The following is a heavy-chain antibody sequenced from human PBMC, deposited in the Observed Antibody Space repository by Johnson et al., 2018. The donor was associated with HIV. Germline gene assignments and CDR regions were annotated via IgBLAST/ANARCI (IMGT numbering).Heavy chain of an antibody. Sequence: VQLVESGGGVVQPGRSLGLSCAASGFIFSSYSMHWVRQAPGKGLEWVSAISGSGGSRYYADSVKGRFTISRDNSKNTLYLQMNSLRAEDTAVYYCAKARFLEHAFDIWGQGTMVTVSS. CDR1: GFIFSSYS. CDR2: ISGSGGSR. V-gene: IGHV3-23*04. D-gene: IGHD3-3*01. CDR3: AKARFLEHAFDI. J-gene: IGHJ3*02.